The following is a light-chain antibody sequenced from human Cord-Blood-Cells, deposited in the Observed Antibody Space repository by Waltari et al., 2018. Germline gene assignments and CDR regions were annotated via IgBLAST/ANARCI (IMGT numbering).Light chain of an antibody. CDR1: QSVSSN. J-gene: IGKJ3*01. V-gene: IGKV3-15*01. CDR2: GAS. Sequence: EIVMTQSPATLSVSPGDRATLSCRASQSVSSNFAWYQQKPGQAPRLLIYGASTRATGIPARFSGSASGTEFTLTISSLQSEDFAVYYCQQYNNWPLFGPGTKVDIK. CDR3: QQYNNWPL.